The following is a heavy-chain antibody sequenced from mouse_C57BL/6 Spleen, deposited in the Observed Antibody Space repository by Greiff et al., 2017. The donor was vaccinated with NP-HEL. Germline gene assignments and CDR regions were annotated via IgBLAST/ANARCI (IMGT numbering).Heavy chain of an antibody. V-gene: IGHV1-5*01. CDR3: TTHYGSSYDFDY. Sequence: EVQLQQSGTVLARPGASVKMSCKTSGYTFTSYWMHWVKQRPGQGLEWIGAIYPGNSDTSYNQKFKGKAKLTAVTSASTAYMELSSLTNEDSAVYYCTTHYGSSYDFDYWGQGTTLTVSS. CDR2: IYPGNSDT. D-gene: IGHD1-1*01. CDR1: GYTFTSYW. J-gene: IGHJ2*01.